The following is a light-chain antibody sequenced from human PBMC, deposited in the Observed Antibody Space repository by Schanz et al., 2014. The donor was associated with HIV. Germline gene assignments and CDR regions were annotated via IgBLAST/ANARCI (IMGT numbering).Light chain of an antibody. Sequence: EIVLTQSPGTLSLSPGERATLSCRASQSVSSNFIAWYQQSPGQAPRLLIYGASNRATGIPDRFSGSESGTDFTLTISRVEPEDFAVYFCQYFGNSGGTFGGGTKVEIK. V-gene: IGKV3-20*01. CDR1: QSVSSNF. J-gene: IGKJ4*01. CDR3: QYFGNSGGT. CDR2: GAS.